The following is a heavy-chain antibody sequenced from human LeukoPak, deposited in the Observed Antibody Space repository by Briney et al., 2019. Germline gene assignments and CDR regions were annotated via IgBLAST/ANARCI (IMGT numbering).Heavy chain of an antibody. CDR3: AREHGAAMVSWFDS. Sequence: SETLSLTCAVSGGSISSYLWMWLRQPAGKGLEWIGLIYSSGSTNYNPSLKSRVTLSLDTSKNQFSLNLSSVTAADTATYYCAREHGAAMVSWFDSWGQGTLVTVSS. CDR1: GGSISSYL. V-gene: IGHV4-4*07. D-gene: IGHD5-18*01. J-gene: IGHJ5*01. CDR2: IYSSGST.